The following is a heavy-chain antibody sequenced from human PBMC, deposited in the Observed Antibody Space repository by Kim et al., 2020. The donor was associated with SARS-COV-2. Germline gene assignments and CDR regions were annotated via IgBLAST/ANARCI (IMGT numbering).Heavy chain of an antibody. V-gene: IGHV3-23*01. Sequence: GGSLRLSCAASGFTFSSYAMSWVRQAPGKGLEWVSAISGSGGSTYYADSVKGRFTISRDNSKNTLYLQMSSLRAEDTAVYYCAKDQYSSSWYYHDAFDIWGQGTMVTVSS. J-gene: IGHJ3*02. CDR3: AKDQYSSSWYYHDAFDI. CDR2: ISGSGGST. CDR1: GFTFSSYA. D-gene: IGHD6-13*01.